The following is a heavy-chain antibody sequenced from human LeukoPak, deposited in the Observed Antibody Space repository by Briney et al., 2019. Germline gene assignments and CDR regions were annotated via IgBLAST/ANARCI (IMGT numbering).Heavy chain of an antibody. CDR1: GFTFSNYA. CDR3: AKTTVVTFFDY. CDR2: ISGSGGST. Sequence: GGSLRLSCAAPGFTFSNYAMSWVRQAPGKGLEWVSAISGSGGSTYYADSVKGRFTISRDNSKNTLYLQMNSLRAEDTAVYYCAKTTVVTFFDYWGQGTLVTVSS. V-gene: IGHV3-23*01. D-gene: IGHD4-23*01. J-gene: IGHJ4*02.